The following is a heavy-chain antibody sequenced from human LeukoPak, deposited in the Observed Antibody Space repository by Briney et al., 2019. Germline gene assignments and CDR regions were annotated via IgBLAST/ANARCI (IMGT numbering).Heavy chain of an antibody. V-gene: IGHV4-34*01. CDR3: ARRNDWLSRGLDI. D-gene: IGHD3-9*01. Sequence: PSEILSLTSAVYGGSFSGYYWSWIRQPPGKGLEWIGEINHSGSTNYNPSLKSRVTISVDTSKNQFSLKLSSVTAADTAVYYCARRNDWLSRGLDIWGQGTMVTVSS. CDR1: GGSFSGYY. CDR2: INHSGST. J-gene: IGHJ3*02.